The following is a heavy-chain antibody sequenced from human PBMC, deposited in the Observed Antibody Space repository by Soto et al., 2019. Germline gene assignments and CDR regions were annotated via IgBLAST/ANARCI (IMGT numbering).Heavy chain of an antibody. CDR3: ARDAGLTYYYDSSGYNAFDI. J-gene: IGHJ3*02. CDR2: ISSSSSYI. Sequence: PVGSLRLSCAASGFTFSSYSMNWVRQAPGKGLEWVSSISSSSSYIYYADSVKGRFTISRDNAKNSLYLQMNSLRAEDTAVYYCARDAGLTYYYDSSGYNAFDIWGQGTMVTVSS. CDR1: GFTFSSYS. D-gene: IGHD3-22*01. V-gene: IGHV3-21*01.